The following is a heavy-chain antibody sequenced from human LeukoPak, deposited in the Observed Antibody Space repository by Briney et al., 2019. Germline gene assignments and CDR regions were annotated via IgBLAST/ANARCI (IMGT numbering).Heavy chain of an antibody. CDR3: ARDRYSGYDGFDF. CDR1: GGSIDNYY. D-gene: IGHD5-12*01. V-gene: IGHV4-59*01. Sequence: SETLSLTCTVSGGSIDNYYWSWIRQSPEKGLEWIGYIYYIGTTIYNPSLKTRVTISLDKSKNQFSLKLTSVAAADTAVYYCARDRYSGYDGFDFWGQGTLVSVSS. CDR2: IYYIGTT. J-gene: IGHJ4*02.